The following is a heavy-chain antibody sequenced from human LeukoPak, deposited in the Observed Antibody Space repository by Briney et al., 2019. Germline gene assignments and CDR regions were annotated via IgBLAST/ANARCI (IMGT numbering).Heavy chain of an antibody. Sequence: GGSLRLSCAASGFTFSSYGMHWVRQAPGKGLERVAAISYDGSNKYYADSVKGRFTISRDNSKNTLYLQMNSLRAEDTAVYYCAKDSYSGDFDYWGQGTLVTVSS. D-gene: IGHD4-17*01. CDR3: AKDSYSGDFDY. CDR2: ISYDGSNK. J-gene: IGHJ4*02. CDR1: GFTFSSYG. V-gene: IGHV3-30*18.